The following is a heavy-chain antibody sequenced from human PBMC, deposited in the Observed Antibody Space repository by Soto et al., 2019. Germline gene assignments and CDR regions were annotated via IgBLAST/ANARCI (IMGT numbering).Heavy chain of an antibody. CDR2: INAGNGNT. D-gene: IGHD5-18*01. Sequence: ASVKVSCKASGCTFTSYAMHWVRQAPGQRLEWMGWINAGNGNTKYSQKFQGRVTITRDTSASTAYMELSSLRSEDTAVYYCARGYSYGFFDYWGQGTLVTVSS. CDR1: GCTFTSYA. V-gene: IGHV1-3*01. CDR3: ARGYSYGFFDY. J-gene: IGHJ4*02.